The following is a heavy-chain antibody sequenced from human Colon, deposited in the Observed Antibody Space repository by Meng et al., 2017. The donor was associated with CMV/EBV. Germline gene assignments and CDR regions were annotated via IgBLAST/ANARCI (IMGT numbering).Heavy chain of an antibody. CDR1: GFTFSNYA. CDR3: ARDCSSTSCYTDYYYGMDV. V-gene: IGHV3-48*03. CDR2: ISSSGSTI. D-gene: IGHD2-2*02. J-gene: IGHJ6*02. Sequence: GESLKISCAASGFTFSNYAMNWVRQAPGKGLEWVSYISSSGSTIYYADSVKGRFTISRDNAKNSLYLQMNSLRAEDTAVYYCARDCSSTSCYTDYYYGMDVWGQGTTVTVSS.